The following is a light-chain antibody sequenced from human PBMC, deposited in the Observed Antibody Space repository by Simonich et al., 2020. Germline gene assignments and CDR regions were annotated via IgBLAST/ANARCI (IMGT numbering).Light chain of an antibody. CDR1: IGDVGGYNY. CDR3: SSYTSSSNWV. CDR2: NVI. V-gene: IGLV2-14*01. Sequence: QSALTQPASVSGSPGQSITISCTGTIGDVGGYNYVSWYQQHPGKAPKLMIYNVIKRPSVVSNRVAGSKSGNTASLTISGLQAEDEADYYCSSYTSSSNWVFGGGTKLTVL. J-gene: IGLJ3*02.